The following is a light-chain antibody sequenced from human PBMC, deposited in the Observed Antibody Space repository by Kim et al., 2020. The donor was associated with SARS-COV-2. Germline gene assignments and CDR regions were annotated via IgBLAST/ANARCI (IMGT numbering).Light chain of an antibody. CDR3: QQLNSLPLT. V-gene: IGKV1-9*01. J-gene: IGKJ4*01. CDR1: QGASTY. Sequence: ASVVDRVTITCRASQGASTYLAWYQQKPAKAPKLLIYAASTLQSGVPSRFSGSGSGTHFTLTISSLQAEDFATYYCQQLNSLPLTFGGGTKVDIK. CDR2: AAS.